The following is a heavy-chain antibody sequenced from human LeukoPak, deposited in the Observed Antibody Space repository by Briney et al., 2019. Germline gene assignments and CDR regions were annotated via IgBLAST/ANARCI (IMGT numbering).Heavy chain of an antibody. D-gene: IGHD2-21*02. V-gene: IGHV3-21*01. CDR3: ARVTRSPFGWFDP. Sequence: GGSLRLSCAASGFTFSSYSMNWVRQAPGKGLEWVSSISSSSSYIYYTDSVKGRFTISRDNAKNSLYLQMNSLRVEDTAVYYCARVTRSPFGWFDPWGQGTLVTVSS. CDR1: GFTFSSYS. J-gene: IGHJ5*02. CDR2: ISSSSSYI.